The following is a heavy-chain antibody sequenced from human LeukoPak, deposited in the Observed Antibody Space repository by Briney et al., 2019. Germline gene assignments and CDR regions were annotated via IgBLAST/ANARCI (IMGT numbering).Heavy chain of an antibody. CDR2: INHSGST. D-gene: IGHD6-13*01. V-gene: IGHV4-34*01. Sequence: PSETLSLTCAVYGGSFSGYYWSWLRQPPGKGLEWIGEINHSGSTNYNPSLKSRVTISVDTSKNQFSLKLSSVTAADTAVYYCARGGPIAAAPKSFDYWGQGTLVTVSS. CDR1: GGSFSGYY. CDR3: ARGGPIAAAPKSFDY. J-gene: IGHJ4*02.